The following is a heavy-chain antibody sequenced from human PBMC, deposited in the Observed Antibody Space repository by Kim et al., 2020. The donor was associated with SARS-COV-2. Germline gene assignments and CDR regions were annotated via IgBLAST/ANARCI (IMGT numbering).Heavy chain of an antibody. D-gene: IGHD3-10*01. CDR1: GFTFSDYY. Sequence: GGSLRLSCAASGFTFSDYYMTWIRQAPGKGLEWVAYISGTDNTIYYADSVRGRFTISRDNAKNSLYLQMNSLRAEDTAVYFCARGRSGSFSYWGQGTLVT. CDR3: ARGRSGSFSY. V-gene: IGHV3-11*01. J-gene: IGHJ4*02. CDR2: ISGTDNTI.